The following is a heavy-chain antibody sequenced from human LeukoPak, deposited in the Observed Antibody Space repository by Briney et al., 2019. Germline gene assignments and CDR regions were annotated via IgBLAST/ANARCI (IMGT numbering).Heavy chain of an antibody. V-gene: IGHV3-9*01. CDR3: ARLVVVVNHYCFDY. J-gene: IGHJ4*02. CDR2: ISWNSGSI. Sequence: PGRSLRLSCAASGFTFDDYATHWVRQAPGKGLEWVSGISWNSGSIGYADSVKGRFTISRDNAKNSLYLQMNSLRAEDTAVYYCARLVVVVNHYCFDYWGQGTLVTVSS. CDR1: GFTFDDYA. D-gene: IGHD2-15*01.